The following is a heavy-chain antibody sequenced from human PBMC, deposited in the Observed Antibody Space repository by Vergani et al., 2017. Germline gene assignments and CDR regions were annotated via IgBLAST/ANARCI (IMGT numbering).Heavy chain of an antibody. CDR3: ARGRVYWYFDL. J-gene: IGHJ2*01. CDR2: VSGTGDST. V-gene: IGHV3-23*04. CDR1: GYTFTSYY. Sequence: VQLVQSGAEVKKPGASVKVSCKASGYTFTSYYMHWVRQAPGKGLEWVSGVSGTGDSTYYAASVKGRFTISRDNSKNTLYLQMNSLRAEDTAVYYCARGRVYWYFDLWGRGTLVTVSS. D-gene: IGHD3-16*01.